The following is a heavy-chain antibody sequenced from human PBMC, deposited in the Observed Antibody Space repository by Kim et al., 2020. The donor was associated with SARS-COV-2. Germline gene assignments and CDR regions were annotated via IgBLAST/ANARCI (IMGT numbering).Heavy chain of an antibody. J-gene: IGHJ1*01. Sequence: GGSLRLSCAASGFTFNVYWMHWVRQAPGKGLVWVSLIKSDGSVIRYADSVKGRFTIPRDSAKNTLYLQMNSLRAEDTAVYYCASEFGRPSGQHWSQGT. CDR2: IKSDGSVI. CDR3: ASEFGRPSGQH. CDR1: GFTFNVYW. V-gene: IGHV3-74*01. D-gene: IGHD3-10*01.